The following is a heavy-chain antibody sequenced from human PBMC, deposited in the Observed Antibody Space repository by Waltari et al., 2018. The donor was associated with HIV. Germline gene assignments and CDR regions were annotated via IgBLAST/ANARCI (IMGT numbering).Heavy chain of an antibody. D-gene: IGHD5-12*01. V-gene: IGHV1-2*06. Sequence: QVQLVQSGAEVKKPGASVKVSCKASGYTFTGYSMHWVRQAPGQGLEWMGPINPNRGVKNYSQKFQGRVTMTRDTSISTAYMELSRLRSDDTAVYYCARDGSFSKYSGYGMDVWGQGTTVTVSS. CDR3: ARDGSFSKYSGYGMDV. J-gene: IGHJ6*02. CDR2: INPNRGVK. CDR1: GYTFTGYS.